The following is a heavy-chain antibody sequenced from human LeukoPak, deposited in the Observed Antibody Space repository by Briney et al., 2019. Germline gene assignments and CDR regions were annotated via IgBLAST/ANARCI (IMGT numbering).Heavy chain of an antibody. CDR3: ATTDYDILTGYSPH. CDR2: IYSGGST. Sequence: GGSLRPSCAASGFTVSSNYMSWVRQAPGKGLEWVSVIYSGGSTYYADSVKGRFTISRDNSKNTLYLQMNSLRAEDTAVYYCATTDYDILTGYSPHWGQGTLVTVSS. CDR1: GFTVSSNY. J-gene: IGHJ4*02. D-gene: IGHD3-9*01. V-gene: IGHV3-53*01.